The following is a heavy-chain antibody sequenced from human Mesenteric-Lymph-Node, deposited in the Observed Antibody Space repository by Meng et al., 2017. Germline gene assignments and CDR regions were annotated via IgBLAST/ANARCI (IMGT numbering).Heavy chain of an antibody. CDR1: GLSFNTCA. Sequence: QVQLVESGGGVVQPGRSLRLSCVASGLSFNTCAMHWFRQAPAKGLVWVAVISYDGNNKYYADSVMGRFTISRDNSKSTLFLQMNSLRAEDTAMYYCMSEIRKAPTGTDYWGQGTLVTVSS. D-gene: IGHD6-13*01. CDR3: MSEIRKAPTGTDY. J-gene: IGHJ4*02. CDR2: ISYDGNNK. V-gene: IGHV3-30-3*01.